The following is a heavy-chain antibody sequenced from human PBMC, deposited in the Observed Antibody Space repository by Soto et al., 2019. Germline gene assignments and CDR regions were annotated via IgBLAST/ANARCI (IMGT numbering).Heavy chain of an antibody. CDR2: IYYNGNT. D-gene: IGHD7-27*01. V-gene: IGHV4-59*11. CDR3: TRANWYSEY. Sequence: QVQLQESGPGLVKPSETLSLTCSVSGGSISNHYWSWIRQPPGKGLEWIGYIYYNGNTNYNSSLKSRLTMSVDTSRNQISLKLTTVTAADTAVYYCTRANWYSEYWGQGTLVTVSS. J-gene: IGHJ4*02. CDR1: GGSISNHY.